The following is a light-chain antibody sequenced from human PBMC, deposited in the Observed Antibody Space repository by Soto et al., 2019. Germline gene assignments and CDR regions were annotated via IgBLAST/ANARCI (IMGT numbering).Light chain of an antibody. J-gene: IGKJ4*01. CDR2: AAS. Sequence: DIHLSQSPSFLSASVGESVTITCRDSQGIFSYLAWYQQELGKVPKLXIYAASSLQSGVISRFSGSGSGTGFTLTISSLQPEDFATYYCQQLYTYPLTFGGGTKVEIK. CDR3: QQLYTYPLT. CDR1: QGIFSY. V-gene: IGKV1-9*01.